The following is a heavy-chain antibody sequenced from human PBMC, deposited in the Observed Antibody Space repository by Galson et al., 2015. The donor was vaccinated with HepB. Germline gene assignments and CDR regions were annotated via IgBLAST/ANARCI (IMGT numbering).Heavy chain of an antibody. V-gene: IGHV3-30*02. D-gene: IGHD3-10*01. CDR3: ARDRADYYGSGSYSDAFDI. Sequence: SLRLSCAASGFTFSSYGMHWVRQAPGKGLEWVAFIRYDGSNKYYADSVKGRFTISRDNAKNSLYLQMNSLRAEDTAVYYCARDRADYYGSGSYSDAFDIWGQGTMVTVSS. J-gene: IGHJ3*02. CDR1: GFTFSSYG. CDR2: IRYDGSNK.